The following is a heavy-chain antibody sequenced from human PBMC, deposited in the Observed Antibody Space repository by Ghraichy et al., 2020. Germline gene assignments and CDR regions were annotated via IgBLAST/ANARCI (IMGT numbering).Heavy chain of an antibody. D-gene: IGHD3-3*02. CDR3: AREGLAYFDY. CDR1: GFTFTSYW. J-gene: IGHJ4*02. CDR2: IKEDGSEK. Sequence: GGSLRLSCAASGFTFTSYWMSWVRQAPGKGLEWVANIKEDGSEKYYVDSVKGRFTISRDNAKNSLYLQMSSLRAEDTAMYYCAREGLAYFDYWGQGTLVTVSS. V-gene: IGHV3-7*03.